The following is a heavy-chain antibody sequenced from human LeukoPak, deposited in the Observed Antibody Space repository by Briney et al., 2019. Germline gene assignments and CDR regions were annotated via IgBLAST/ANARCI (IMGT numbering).Heavy chain of an antibody. Sequence: SETLSLTCAVSGGSISSSNWWSWVRPPPGKGLEWIGEIYHSGSTNYNPSLKSRVTISVDKSKNQFSLKLSSVTAADTAVYYCASEAGGNYYYYYYMDVWGKGTTVTVSS. CDR3: ASEAGGNYYYYYYMDV. J-gene: IGHJ6*03. CDR1: GGSISSSNW. D-gene: IGHD2-8*02. CDR2: IYHSGST. V-gene: IGHV4-4*02.